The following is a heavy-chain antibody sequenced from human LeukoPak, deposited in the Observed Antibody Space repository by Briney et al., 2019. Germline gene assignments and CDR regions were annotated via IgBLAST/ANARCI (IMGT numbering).Heavy chain of an antibody. D-gene: IGHD3-10*01. CDR3: ARKLWFGEPCCYFDY. Sequence: PGGSLRLSCAASGFTVSSNYMNWVRQAPGKGLEWVSVIYSGGSTYYADSVKGRFTISRDNSKNTLYLQMNSLRAEDTAVYYCARKLWFGEPCCYFDYWGQGTLVTVSS. CDR1: GFTVSSNY. V-gene: IGHV3-53*01. J-gene: IGHJ4*02. CDR2: IYSGGST.